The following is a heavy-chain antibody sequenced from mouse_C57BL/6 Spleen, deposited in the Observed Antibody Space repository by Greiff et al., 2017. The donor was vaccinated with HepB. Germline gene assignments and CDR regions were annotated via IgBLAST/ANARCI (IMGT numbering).Heavy chain of an antibody. J-gene: IGHJ3*01. CDR1: GYTFTSYW. CDR2: IDPSDSYT. Sequence: QVQLQQPGAELVRPGTSVKLSCKASGYTFTSYWMHWVKQRPGQGLEWIGVIDPSDSYTNYNQKFKGKATLTVDTSSSTAYMQLSSLTSEDSAVYYCAREDWDGGIFLAYWGQGTLGTVSA. D-gene: IGHD4-1*01. V-gene: IGHV1-59*01. CDR3: AREDWDGGIFLAY.